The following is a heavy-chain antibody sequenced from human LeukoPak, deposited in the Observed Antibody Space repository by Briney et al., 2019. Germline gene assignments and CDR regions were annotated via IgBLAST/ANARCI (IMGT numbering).Heavy chain of an antibody. D-gene: IGHD3-10*01. CDR2: IIPIFGTA. CDR1: GGTFSSYA. Sequence: GASVKVSCKASGGTFSSYARSWVRQAPGQGLEWMGGIIPIFGTANYAQKFQGRVTITADESTSTAYMELTGLRSDDTAVFYCASLCDGYGSGSYSPFDFWG. J-gene: IGHJ5*01. CDR3: ASLCDGYGSGSYSPFDF. V-gene: IGHV1-69*01.